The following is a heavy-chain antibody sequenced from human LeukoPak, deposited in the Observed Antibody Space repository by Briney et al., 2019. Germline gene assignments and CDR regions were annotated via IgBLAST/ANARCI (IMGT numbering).Heavy chain of an antibody. D-gene: IGHD3-22*01. CDR2: ISGSGGST. CDR1: GFTFSSYA. CDR3: AKVYLYYYDSSGLDY. Sequence: PGGSLRLSCAASGFTFSSYAMSWVRQAPGKGLEWVSAISGSGGSTYYADSVKGRFTISRDNSKNTLYLQMNSLRAEDTAVYYCAKVYLYYYDSSGLDYWGQGTLVTVSS. J-gene: IGHJ4*02. V-gene: IGHV3-23*01.